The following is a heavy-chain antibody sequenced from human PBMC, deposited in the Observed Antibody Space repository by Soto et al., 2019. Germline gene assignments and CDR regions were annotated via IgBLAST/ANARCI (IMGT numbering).Heavy chain of an antibody. V-gene: IGHV1-2*02. CDR1: GYTFTGYY. J-gene: IGHJ6*02. D-gene: IGHD3-22*01. CDR3: ARAVYYYDSSADHYYYYGMDV. CDR2: INPNSGGT. Sequence: ASVKVSCKXSGYTFTGYYMHWVRQAPGQGLEWMGWINPNSGGTNYAQKFQGRVTITADESTSTAYMELSSLRSEDTAVYYCARAVYYYDSSADHYYYYGMDVWGQGTTVTVSS.